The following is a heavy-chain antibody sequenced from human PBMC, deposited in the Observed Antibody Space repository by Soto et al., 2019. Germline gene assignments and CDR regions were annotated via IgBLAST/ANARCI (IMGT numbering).Heavy chain of an antibody. V-gene: IGHV3-74*01. CDR3: ARGGVPAAMSY. CDR1: GFTFSSFW. Sequence: EVQLVESGGGLVQAGGSLRLSCAASGFTFSSFWMHWVRQAPGEGLVWVSGINSDGSNTNYADSVKGRFTISRDNAKNTLYLQMNSLRAEDTAVYYCARGGVPAAMSYWGQGTLVTVSS. CDR2: INSDGSNT. J-gene: IGHJ4*02. D-gene: IGHD2-2*01.